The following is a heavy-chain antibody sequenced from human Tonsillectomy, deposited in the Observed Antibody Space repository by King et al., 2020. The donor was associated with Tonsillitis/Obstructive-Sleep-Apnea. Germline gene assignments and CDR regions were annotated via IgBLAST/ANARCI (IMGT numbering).Heavy chain of an antibody. CDR2: ISSSSTYI. D-gene: IGHD3-3*01. Sequence: VQLVESGGGLIKPGGSLRLSCAASGFTFSSYSMNWVRQAPGKGLEWVSSISSSSTYIYYADSVRGRITISRDNAKNSLYLQMNSLRAEDTAVYYCARGFLEWLPLDYWGQGTLVTVSS. CDR1: GFTFSSYS. V-gene: IGHV3-21*01. CDR3: ARGFLEWLPLDY. J-gene: IGHJ4*02.